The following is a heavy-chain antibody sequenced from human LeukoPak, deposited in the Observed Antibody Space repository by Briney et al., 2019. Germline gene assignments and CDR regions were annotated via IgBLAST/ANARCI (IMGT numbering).Heavy chain of an antibody. D-gene: IGHD5-24*01. CDR2: IYYSGST. Sequence: SETLSLTCTVTGGSISSYYWSWIRQPPGKGLEWIGYIYYSGSTKYNPSLKSRVTISVDTSKNQFSLKLSSVTAADTAVYYCARGARAGYNLEPFDYWGQGTLVTVSS. V-gene: IGHV4-59*08. CDR3: ARGARAGYNLEPFDY. CDR1: GGSISSYY. J-gene: IGHJ4*02.